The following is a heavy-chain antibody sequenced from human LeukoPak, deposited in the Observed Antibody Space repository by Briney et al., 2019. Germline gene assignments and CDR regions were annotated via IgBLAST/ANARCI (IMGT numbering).Heavy chain of an antibody. Sequence: GGSLRLSYAASGFTFSSYWMHWVRQAPGKGLVWVSRVNSDGSSTSYADSVKGRFTISRDNAKNTLYLQMNSLRAEDTAVYYCARVRIYDFWSGYHYWGQGTLVTVSS. CDR1: GFTFSSYW. CDR2: VNSDGSST. D-gene: IGHD3-3*01. CDR3: ARVRIYDFWSGYHY. V-gene: IGHV3-74*01. J-gene: IGHJ4*02.